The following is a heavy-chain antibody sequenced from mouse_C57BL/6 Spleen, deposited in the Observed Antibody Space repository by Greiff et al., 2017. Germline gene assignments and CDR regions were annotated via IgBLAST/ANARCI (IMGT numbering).Heavy chain of an antibody. CDR1: GFSLTSYG. V-gene: IGHV2-2*01. CDR3: ARNLNCGSSSYENWYFDV. CDR2: IWSGGST. J-gene: IGHJ1*03. D-gene: IGHD1-1*01. Sequence: VQRVESGPGLVQPSQSLSITCTVSGFSLTSYGVHWVRQSPGQGLEWLGVIWSGGSTDYNAAFISKLSISNDNSKSQVYFKMKSLQEDDTAIYYCARNLNCGSSSYENWYFDVWGTGTTVTVSS.